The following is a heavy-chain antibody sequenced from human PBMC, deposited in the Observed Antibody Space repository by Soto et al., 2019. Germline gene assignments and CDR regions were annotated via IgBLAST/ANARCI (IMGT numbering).Heavy chain of an antibody. CDR3: ARDTPTYYYDSSGTDAAFDI. Sequence: QVQLVESGGGVVQPGRSLRLSCAASGFTFSSYAMHWVRQAPGKGLEWVAVISYDGSNKYYADSVKGRFTISRDNSKNTLYLQMNSLRAEDTAVYYCARDTPTYYYDSSGTDAAFDIWGQGTMVTVSS. CDR2: ISYDGSNK. D-gene: IGHD3-22*01. J-gene: IGHJ3*02. CDR1: GFTFSSYA. V-gene: IGHV3-30-3*01.